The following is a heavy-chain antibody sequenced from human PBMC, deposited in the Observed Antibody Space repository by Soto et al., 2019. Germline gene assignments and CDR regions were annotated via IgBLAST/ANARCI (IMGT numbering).Heavy chain of an antibody. CDR1: GFTFSSYA. CDR3: AGSPGLSRISGTTLGA. J-gene: IGHJ5*01. V-gene: IGHV3-64*01. D-gene: IGHD1-7*01. Sequence: GGSLRLSCAASGFTFSSYAMHWVRQAPGKGLEYVSAISSNGGSTYYANSVKGRFTISRDNSKNTLYLQVNSLRADDTAVYYCAGSPGLSRISGTTLGAWGQGTLVTVSS. CDR2: ISSNGGST.